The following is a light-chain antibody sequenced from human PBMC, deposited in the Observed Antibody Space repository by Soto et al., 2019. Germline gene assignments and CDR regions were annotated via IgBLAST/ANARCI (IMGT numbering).Light chain of an antibody. J-gene: IGKJ2*01. CDR1: QSVNNVY. V-gene: IGKV3-20*01. Sequence: EIVLTQSPGTLSLSPGERATLCCRASQSVNNVYLAWYQQKPGQAPRLLIYDVSSRATGIPDRFSGSGSGTDFTLTISRLEPEDFAVYYCQQSGTSPRTFGQGTKLEIK. CDR3: QQSGTSPRT. CDR2: DVS.